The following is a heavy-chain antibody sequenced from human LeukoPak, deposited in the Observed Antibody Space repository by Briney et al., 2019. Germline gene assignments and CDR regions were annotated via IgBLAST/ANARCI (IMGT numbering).Heavy chain of an antibody. J-gene: IGHJ4*02. CDR1: GGTFSSYT. Sequence: SVKVSCKASGGTFSSYTISWVRQAPGQGLEWMGGIIPLFGTANYAQKFQGRVTITTDESTSTAYMELSSLRSEDTAIYYCARVFARGGEISGSYYYYWGQGTLVTVSS. CDR3: ARVFARGGEISGSYYYY. V-gene: IGHV1-69*05. D-gene: IGHD3-10*01. CDR2: IIPLFGTA.